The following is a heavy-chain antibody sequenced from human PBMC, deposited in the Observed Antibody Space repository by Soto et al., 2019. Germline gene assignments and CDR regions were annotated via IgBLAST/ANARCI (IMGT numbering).Heavy chain of an antibody. V-gene: IGHV5-51*01. CDR3: ARVPWGGTYYFDF. Sequence: PGESLKLSCKASGYIFTNYWIAWVRQMPGKGLEWMGIIYPGDSDTRYSPSFQGQVTISADKSISTAYLQWSSLKASDTAMYYCARVPWGGTYYFDFWGLGTRVTVS. CDR2: IYPGDSDT. J-gene: IGHJ4*02. D-gene: IGHD2-21*01. CDR1: GYIFTNYW.